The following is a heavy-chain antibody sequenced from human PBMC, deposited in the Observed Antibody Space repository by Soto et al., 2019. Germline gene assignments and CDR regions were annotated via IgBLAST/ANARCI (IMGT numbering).Heavy chain of an antibody. J-gene: IGHJ3*02. CDR2: VDVGGGST. D-gene: IGHD6-25*01. Sequence: EVQLLESGGGLVQPGGSLRLSCAASGSTFSTHAMIWVRQAPGKGLNWVSTVDVGGGSTYYTDSVKGRFTVSRDNSKNTVYLQLNTLRAEDTAIYFCARDSGPAGGGACDIWGQGTMVTVSS. CDR1: GSTFSTHA. V-gene: IGHV3-23*01. CDR3: ARDSGPAGGGACDI.